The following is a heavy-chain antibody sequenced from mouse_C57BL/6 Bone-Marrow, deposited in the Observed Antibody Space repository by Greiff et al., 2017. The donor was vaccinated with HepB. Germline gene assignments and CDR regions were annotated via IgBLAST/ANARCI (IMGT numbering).Heavy chain of an antibody. CDR2: IWSDGST. V-gene: IGHV2-6-1*01. CDR3: ARHGGGDYVAWFAY. Sequence: VKLMESGPGLVAPSQSLSITCTVSGFSLTSYGVHWVRQPPGKGLEWLVVIWSDGSTTYNSALKSRLSISKDNSKSQVFLKMNSLQTDDTAMYYCARHGGGDYVAWFAYWGQGTLVTVSA. CDR1: GFSLTSYG. D-gene: IGHD2-4*01. J-gene: IGHJ3*01.